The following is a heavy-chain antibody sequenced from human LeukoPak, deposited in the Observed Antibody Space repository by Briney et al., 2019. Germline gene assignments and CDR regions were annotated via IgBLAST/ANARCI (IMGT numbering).Heavy chain of an antibody. V-gene: IGHV4-30-2*01. CDR1: GGSISSGGYS. CDR3: AREGYDSSGYGRVFDY. J-gene: IGHJ4*02. CDR2: IYHSGST. D-gene: IGHD3-22*01. Sequence: SQTLSLTCAVSGGSISSGGYSWSWIRQPPGKGLEWIGYIYHSGSTYYNPSLKSRVTISVDRSKNQFSLKLSSVTAADTAVYYCAREGYDSSGYGRVFDYWGQGTLVTVS.